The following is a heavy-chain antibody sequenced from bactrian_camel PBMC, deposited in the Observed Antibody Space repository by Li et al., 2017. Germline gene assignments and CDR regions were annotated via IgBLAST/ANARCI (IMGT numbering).Heavy chain of an antibody. V-gene: IGHV3S53*01. CDR3: AVDRWSSPVRCGKKPEEYAY. CDR1: GYTYSADC. CDR2: YDSDGST. D-gene: IGHD6*01. Sequence: HVQLVESGGGSVAAGGSLRLSCVVSGYTYSADCMVWFRQASGKEREAVATYDSDGSTSYRDSVKGRFTISKDNAKNTLYLEMNSLKPEDTALYYCAVDRWSSPVRCGKKPEEYAYWGQGTQVTVS. J-gene: IGHJ4*01.